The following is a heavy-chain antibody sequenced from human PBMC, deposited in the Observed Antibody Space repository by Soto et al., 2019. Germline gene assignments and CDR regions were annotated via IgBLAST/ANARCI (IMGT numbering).Heavy chain of an antibody. CDR3: TREGLTPFFDH. CDR1: GFTFSSSW. CDR2: INSDGSTT. V-gene: IGHV3-74*01. D-gene: IGHD6-19*01. Sequence: GGSLRLSCAASGFTFSSSWMHWVRQAPGKGLVWVSHINSDGSTTNYADSVKGRFTISRDNAKNTLYLQMNSLRAEDMAVYYCTREGLTPFFDHWGQGTLVTVSS. J-gene: IGHJ4*02.